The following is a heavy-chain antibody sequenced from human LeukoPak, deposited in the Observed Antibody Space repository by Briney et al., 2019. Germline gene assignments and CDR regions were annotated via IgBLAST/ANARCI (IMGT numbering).Heavy chain of an antibody. CDR3: ARDVEQWLVLSDYFDY. V-gene: IGHV4-39*07. CDR2: IYYSGST. Sequence: SETLSLTCTVSGGSISISSYYWGWIRQPPGKGLEWIGSIYYSGSTYYNPSLKSRVTISVDTSNNQFSLKLSSVTAADTAVYYCARDVEQWLVLSDYFDYWGQGTLVTVSS. J-gene: IGHJ4*02. D-gene: IGHD6-19*01. CDR1: GGSISISSYY.